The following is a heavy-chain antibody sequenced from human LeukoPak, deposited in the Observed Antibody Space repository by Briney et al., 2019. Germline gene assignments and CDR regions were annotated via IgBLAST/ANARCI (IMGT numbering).Heavy chain of an antibody. CDR3: VGTIAARGSEY. CDR1: GFTFTNYW. J-gene: IGHJ4*02. D-gene: IGHD6-6*01. Sequence: GGSLRLSCAASGFTFTNYWIHLVRQAPGMGLVWVSRLPPDELDIIYADSVKGRFTASRDNAKNTVYLQMNNLRADDTAMYYCVGTIAARGSEYWGQGALVTVSS. CDR2: LPPDELDI. V-gene: IGHV3-74*01.